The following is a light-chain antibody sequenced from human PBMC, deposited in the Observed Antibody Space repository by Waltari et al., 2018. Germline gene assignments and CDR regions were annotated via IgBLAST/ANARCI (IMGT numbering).Light chain of an antibody. CDR2: AAS. CDR3: QQSYSQTRT. V-gene: IGKV1-39*01. J-gene: IGKJ1*01. Sequence: DIQMTQSPFSLSASVGDRVTITCRASQSISSYLSWYQQKPGRAPKLLIYAASSLESGGPSRFSGSGSGRDFTLIISSLQPEDFATYSCQQSYSQTRTFGQGTKVEI. CDR1: QSISSY.